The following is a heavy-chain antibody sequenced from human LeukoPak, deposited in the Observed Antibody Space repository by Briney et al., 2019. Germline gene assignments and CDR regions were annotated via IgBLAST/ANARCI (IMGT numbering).Heavy chain of an antibody. CDR1: GYSFTSYW. V-gene: IGHV5-51*01. J-gene: IGHJ4*02. CDR3: ARRCYDYVWGSYSSLDYFDY. Sequence: GESLKISCKGSGYSFTSYWIGRVRPMPGKGLEWMGIIYPGDSDTRYSPSFQGQVTISADKSISTAYLQWSSLKASDTAMYYCARRCYDYVWGSYSSLDYFDYWGQGTLVTVSS. D-gene: IGHD3-16*01. CDR2: IYPGDSDT.